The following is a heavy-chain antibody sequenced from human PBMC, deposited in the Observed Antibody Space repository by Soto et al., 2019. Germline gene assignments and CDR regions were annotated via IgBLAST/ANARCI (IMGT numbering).Heavy chain of an antibody. CDR2: INPSGGST. D-gene: IGHD3-9*01. Sequence: ASVKVSCKASGYTFTSYYMHWVRQAPGQGLEWMGIINPSGGSTSYAQKFQGRVTMTRDTSTSTVYMELSSLRSEDTAVYYCARGSGRYFDWLLLILDYWGQGTLVTVPS. CDR3: ARGSGRYFDWLLLILDY. J-gene: IGHJ4*02. CDR1: GYTFTSYY. V-gene: IGHV1-46*01.